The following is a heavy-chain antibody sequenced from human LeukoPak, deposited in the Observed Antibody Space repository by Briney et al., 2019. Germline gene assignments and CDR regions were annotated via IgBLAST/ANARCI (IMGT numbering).Heavy chain of an antibody. CDR2: ISSSSSTI. CDR1: GFTFSDYF. V-gene: IGHV3-11*04. D-gene: IGHD2-2*01. CDR3: ARDSTFDAFDI. J-gene: IGHJ3*02. Sequence: GGSLRLSCAASGFTFSDYFMTWIRQAPGKGLEWVSYISSSSSTIYYADSVKGRFTISRDNAKNSLYLQMNSLRAEDTAVYYCARDSTFDAFDIWGQGTMVTVSS.